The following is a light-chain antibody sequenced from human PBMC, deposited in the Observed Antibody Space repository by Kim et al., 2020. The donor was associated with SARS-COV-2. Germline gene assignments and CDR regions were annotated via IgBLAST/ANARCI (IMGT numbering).Light chain of an antibody. CDR3: QQRSDWVT. V-gene: IGKV3-11*01. Sequence: SLSPGERAILSCRASQSVSNYLAWYQKKPGQAPRLLIYDASNRATGIPARFSGFGSGTDFTLIISSLEPEDFAVYYCQQRSDWVTFGGGTKVDIK. CDR1: QSVSNY. J-gene: IGKJ4*01. CDR2: DAS.